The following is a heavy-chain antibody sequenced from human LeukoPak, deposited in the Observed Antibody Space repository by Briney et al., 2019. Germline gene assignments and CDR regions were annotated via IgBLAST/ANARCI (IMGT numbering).Heavy chain of an antibody. CDR3: AREADYGDRDWFDP. CDR1: GGSFSGYY. Sequence: SETLSLTCAVYGGSFSGYYWSWIRQPPGKGLEWIGYIYYSGSTNYNPSLKSRVTMSVDTSKNQFSLKLSSVTAADTAVYYCAREADYGDRDWFDPWGQGTLVTVTS. V-gene: IGHV4-59*12. D-gene: IGHD4-17*01. CDR2: IYYSGST. J-gene: IGHJ5*02.